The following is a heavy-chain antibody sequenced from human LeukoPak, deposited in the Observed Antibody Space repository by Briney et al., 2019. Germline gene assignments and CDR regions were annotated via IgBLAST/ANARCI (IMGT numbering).Heavy chain of an antibody. CDR2: ISSSSNYR. J-gene: IGHJ4*02. Sequence: PGGSLRLSCAASGFTFNTYDINWVRQAPGTGLDWVSSISSSSNYRDYADSVKGRFTISRDNAKNSLYLQMNSLRAEDTAVYYCAGGASGYDCLDYWGQGTLVTVSS. CDR3: AGGASGYDCLDY. CDR1: GFTFNTYD. V-gene: IGHV3-21*01. D-gene: IGHD5-12*01.